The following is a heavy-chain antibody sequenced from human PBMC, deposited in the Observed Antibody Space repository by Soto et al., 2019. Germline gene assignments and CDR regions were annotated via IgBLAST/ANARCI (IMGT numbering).Heavy chain of an antibody. V-gene: IGHV1-18*01. Sequence: QVQLVQSGAEVRKPGASVKVSCKASGYSFTSYGITWVRQAPGQGLEWMGWVNIYEGSTNYAQKFQGRVTMTTDTSTSTVYLEVRSLRSDATAMYYCARERGGYAYGDYWGQGTLVTVSS. D-gene: IGHD5-18*01. CDR2: VNIYEGST. J-gene: IGHJ4*02. CDR3: ARERGGYAYGDY. CDR1: GYSFTSYG.